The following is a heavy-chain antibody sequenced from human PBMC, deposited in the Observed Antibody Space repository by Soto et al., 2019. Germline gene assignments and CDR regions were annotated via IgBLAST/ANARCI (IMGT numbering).Heavy chain of an antibody. V-gene: IGHV4-38-2*01. D-gene: IGHD2-2*02. CDR1: AYSISSGYY. Sequence: LSLTCAVSAYSISSGYYWGWIRQPPGKGLEWIGTIYHSGSTYYNPSLKSRVTISVDTSKNQFSLKLSSVTAADTAVYYCAGYCSSTSCYRVGYYYYGMDVWGQGTTVTVSS. CDR2: IYHSGST. CDR3: AGYCSSTSCYRVGYYYYGMDV. J-gene: IGHJ6*02.